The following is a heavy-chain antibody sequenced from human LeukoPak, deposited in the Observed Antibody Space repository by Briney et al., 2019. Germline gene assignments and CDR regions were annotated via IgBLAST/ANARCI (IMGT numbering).Heavy chain of an antibody. Sequence: SETLSLTCTVSGGSISSYYWNWIRQPPGKGLEWIWYIYYSGSTNYNPSLKSRVTISVDTSKNQFSLKLSSVTAADTAVYYCARQGGSGWSRYNWFDPWGQGTLVTVSS. CDR3: ARQGGSGWSRYNWFDP. D-gene: IGHD6-19*01. J-gene: IGHJ5*02. V-gene: IGHV4-59*08. CDR2: IYYSGST. CDR1: GGSISSYY.